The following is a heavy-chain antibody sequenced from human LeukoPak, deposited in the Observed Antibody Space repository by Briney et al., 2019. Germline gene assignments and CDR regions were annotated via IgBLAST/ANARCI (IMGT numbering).Heavy chain of an antibody. CDR2: IRNKAKGYTT. Sequence: GGSLRLSCAVSGFTFSDHYMDWVRQAPGKGLEWVGRIRNKAKGYTTEYAASVKGRFTISRDDSKNSLYLQMNSLKTEDTAVYYCARGSNGLDSKVGENWGQGTLVTVSS. D-gene: IGHD2-8*01. J-gene: IGHJ4*02. V-gene: IGHV3-72*01. CDR1: GFTFSDHY. CDR3: ARGSNGLDSKVGEN.